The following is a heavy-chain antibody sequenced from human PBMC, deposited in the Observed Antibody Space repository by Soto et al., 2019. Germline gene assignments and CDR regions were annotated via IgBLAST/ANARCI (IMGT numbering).Heavy chain of an antibody. CDR3: VRENYFDY. CDR2: IRQDGTER. J-gene: IGHJ4*02. Sequence: SLRLSCAGSGFRLSTYWMGWVRQAPGKRLEWVANIRQDGTERSYADSVKGRFAISRDNAKNSLYLQMDSLGVEDTAVYYCVRENYFDYWGQGTLVTVSS. V-gene: IGHV3-7*01. CDR1: GFRLSTYW.